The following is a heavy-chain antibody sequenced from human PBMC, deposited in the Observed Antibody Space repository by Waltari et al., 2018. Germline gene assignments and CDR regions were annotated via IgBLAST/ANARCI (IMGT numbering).Heavy chain of an antibody. V-gene: IGHV1-69*01. CDR1: GSTFSTHA. CDR3: AGCRDSSGYLNCMDV. J-gene: IGHJ6*02. CDR2: IIPIFGTP. Sequence: QVQLVQSGAEVKKVGSSVNVPCQASGSTFSTHALSWVRQAPGHGLEWMGGIIPIFGTPSYAQVFQGRVTITADESTSTVYMEMSMLRSDDTAIYYCAGCRDSSGYLNCMDVWGQGTTVTVSS. D-gene: IGHD3-22*01.